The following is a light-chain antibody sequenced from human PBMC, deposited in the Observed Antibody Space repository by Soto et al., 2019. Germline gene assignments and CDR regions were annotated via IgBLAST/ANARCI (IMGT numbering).Light chain of an antibody. V-gene: IGKV1-39*01. CDR3: QQYHNLWT. CDR2: AAS. Sequence: DIQMTQSASSLSASVGDRITITCRASQSISGYLNWYQQRLGKAPKLLIYAASNLQDGVPSRFSGSGSGTDFTLTISSLQPEDFALYYCQQYHNLWTFGQGTEVEIK. CDR1: QSISGY. J-gene: IGKJ1*01.